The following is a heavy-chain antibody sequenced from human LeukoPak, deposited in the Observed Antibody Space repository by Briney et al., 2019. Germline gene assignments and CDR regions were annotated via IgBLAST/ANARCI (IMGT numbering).Heavy chain of an antibody. Sequence: GASVKVSCKASGYTFTGYYMHWVRQAPGQGLEWMGWINPNSGGTNYAQKFQGRVTITTDESTSTAYMELSSLRSEDTAVYYCAREWNTIFGAGNNWFDPWGQGTLVTVSS. CDR2: INPNSGGT. V-gene: IGHV1-2*02. J-gene: IGHJ5*02. CDR1: GYTFTGYY. CDR3: AREWNTIFGAGNNWFDP. D-gene: IGHD3-3*01.